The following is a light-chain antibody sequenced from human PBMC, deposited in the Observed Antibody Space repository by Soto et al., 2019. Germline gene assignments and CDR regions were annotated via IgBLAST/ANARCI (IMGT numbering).Light chain of an antibody. Sequence: QSALTQPASVSGSPGQSITISCTGTSSDVGGYNYVSWYQQHPGKAPKLMIYEVSNRPSRVSNRFSGSKSGNTASLTISGLQAEDEADYYCSSYTRSSTSYVFGIGTKVTVL. CDR2: EVS. CDR1: SSDVGGYNY. V-gene: IGLV2-14*01. CDR3: SSYTRSSTSYV. J-gene: IGLJ1*01.